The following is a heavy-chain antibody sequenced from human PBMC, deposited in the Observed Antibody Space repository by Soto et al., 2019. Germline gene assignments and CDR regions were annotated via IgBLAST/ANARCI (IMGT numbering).Heavy chain of an antibody. CDR3: AKGYYDSSGYYYDDAFDI. D-gene: IGHD3-22*01. V-gene: IGHV3-23*01. CDR1: GFTFSSYA. Sequence: GGSLRLSCAASGFTFSSYAMSWVRQAPGKGLEWVSAISGSGGRTYYADSVKGRFTISRDSSKNTLYLQMNSLRAEDTAVYYCAKGYYDSSGYYYDDAFDIWGQGKMVTVSS. CDR2: ISGSGGRT. J-gene: IGHJ3*02.